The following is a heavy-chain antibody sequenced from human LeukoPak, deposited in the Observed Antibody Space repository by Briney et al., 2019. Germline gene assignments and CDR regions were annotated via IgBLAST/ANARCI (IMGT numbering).Heavy chain of an antibody. CDR3: ARTYNWNVMYYFDY. CDR1: GFTSSSYS. Sequence: PGGSLRLSCAASGFTSSSYSMNWVRQAPGKGLEWVSSISSSSSYIYYADSVKGRFTISRDNAKNSLYLQMNSLRAEDTAVYYCARTYNWNVMYYFDYWGQGTLVTVSS. V-gene: IGHV3-21*01. J-gene: IGHJ4*02. CDR2: ISSSSSYI. D-gene: IGHD1-20*01.